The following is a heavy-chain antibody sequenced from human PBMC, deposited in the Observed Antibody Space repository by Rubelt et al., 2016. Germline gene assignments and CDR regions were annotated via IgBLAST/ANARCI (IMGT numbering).Heavy chain of an antibody. CDR2: ISAYNGNT. D-gene: IGHD6-13*01. Sequence: QVQLVQSGAEVKKPGASVTVSCKASGYTFTSYGISWVRQAPGQGLEWMGWISAYNGNTNYAQKLQGRVTMTTDTSTSAAYMELRSLRSDDTAVYYCARVISGVEYSSSWHFDYWGQGTLVTVSS. V-gene: IGHV1-18*01. CDR1: GYTFTSYG. CDR3: ARVISGVEYSSSWHFDY. J-gene: IGHJ4*02.